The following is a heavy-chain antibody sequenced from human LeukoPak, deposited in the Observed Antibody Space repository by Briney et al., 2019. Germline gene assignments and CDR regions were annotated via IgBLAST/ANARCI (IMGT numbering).Heavy chain of an antibody. D-gene: IGHD3-22*01. J-gene: IGHJ3*02. Sequence: GGSLRLSCAASGFTFSSYAMHWVRQAPGKGLEWVAVIWYDGSNKYYADSVKGRFTISRDNSKNTLYLQMNSLRAEDTAVYYCARDPYDSSGPDAFDIWGQGTMVTVSS. CDR2: IWYDGSNK. V-gene: IGHV3-33*08. CDR1: GFTFSSYA. CDR3: ARDPYDSSGPDAFDI.